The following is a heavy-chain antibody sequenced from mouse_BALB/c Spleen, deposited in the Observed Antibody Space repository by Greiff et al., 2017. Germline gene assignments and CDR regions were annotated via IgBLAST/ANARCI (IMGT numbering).Heavy chain of an antibody. V-gene: IGHV2-9*02. CDR2: IWAGGST. CDR3: ARMYGNYWYFDV. D-gene: IGHD2-10*02. CDR1: GFSLTSYG. Sequence: QVQLQQPGPGLVAPSQSLSITCTVSGFSLTSYGVHWVRQPPGKGLEWLGVIWAGGSTNYNSALMSRLSISKDNSKSQVFLKMNSLQTDDTAMYYCARMYGNYWYFDVWGAGTTVTVSS. J-gene: IGHJ1*01.